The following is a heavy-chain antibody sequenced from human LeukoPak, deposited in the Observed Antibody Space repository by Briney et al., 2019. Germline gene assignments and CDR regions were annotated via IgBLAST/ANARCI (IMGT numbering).Heavy chain of an antibody. J-gene: IGHJ4*02. V-gene: IGHV4-59*01. Sequence: SETLSLTCTVSGGSISSYYWSWLRQPPGEGLEWIGYIYYSGSTNYNPSLKSRVTISVDTSKNQFSLKLSSVTAADTAVYYCARVSGYDWESFYDYWGQGILVTVSS. CDR2: IYYSGST. D-gene: IGHD5-12*01. CDR1: GGSISSYY. CDR3: ARVSGYDWESFYDY.